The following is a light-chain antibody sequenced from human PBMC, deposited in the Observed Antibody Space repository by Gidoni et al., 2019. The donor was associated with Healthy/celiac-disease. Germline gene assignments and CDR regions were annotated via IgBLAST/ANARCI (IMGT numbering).Light chain of an antibody. Sequence: EIVMTQSPATLPVSPGERATLSCRASKSVSSNLAWYQQKPGQAPRLLIYGASTRATGSPARFSGSGSGTEFTLTISSLQSEDFAVYYCQQYNNWPPWTFGQGTKVEIK. V-gene: IGKV3-15*01. CDR3: QQYNNWPPWT. J-gene: IGKJ1*01. CDR2: GAS. CDR1: KSVSSN.